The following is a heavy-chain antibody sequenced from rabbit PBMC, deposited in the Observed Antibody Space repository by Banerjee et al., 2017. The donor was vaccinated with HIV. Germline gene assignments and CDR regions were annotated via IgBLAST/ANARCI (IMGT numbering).Heavy chain of an antibody. D-gene: IGHD8-1*01. V-gene: IGHV1S45*01. Sequence: QEQLEESGGDLVKPEGSLTLTCTASGFSFSSSYWICWVRQAPGKGLEWIACIYAGNSGSTYYATWAKGRFTISKTSSTTVTLQMTSLTAADTATYFCARDPDTIYYNYFNLWGPGTLVTVS. CDR3: ARDPDTIYYNYFNL. CDR1: GFSFSSSYW. CDR2: IYAGNSGST. J-gene: IGHJ4*01.